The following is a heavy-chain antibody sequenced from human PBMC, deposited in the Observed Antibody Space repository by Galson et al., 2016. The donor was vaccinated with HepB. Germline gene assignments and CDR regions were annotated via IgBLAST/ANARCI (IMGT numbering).Heavy chain of an antibody. Sequence: SLRLSCAASGFIFSDYYMTWIRQAPGKGLEWISYISSAGTYISYADSVKGRFTISRDNAKNSLFLQMDSLRPEDTAVYYCARDQRGNYYYYGMDVWGQGTTVTISS. D-gene: IGHD3-16*01. CDR3: ARDQRGNYYYYGMDV. CDR2: ISSAGTYI. CDR1: GFIFSDYY. J-gene: IGHJ6*02. V-gene: IGHV3-11*06.